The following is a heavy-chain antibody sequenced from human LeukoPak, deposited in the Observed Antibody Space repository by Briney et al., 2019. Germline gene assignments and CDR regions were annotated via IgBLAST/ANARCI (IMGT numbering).Heavy chain of an antibody. D-gene: IGHD3-10*02. J-gene: IGHJ6*02. CDR2: ISYDGSNK. Sequence: GGSLRLSCAASGFTFSNYAMHWVRQAPGKGLEWVAVISYDGSNKYYADSVKGRFTISRDNSKNTLYLQMNSLRAEDTAVYYCARCSGYGMDVWGQGTTVTVSS. V-gene: IGHV3-30-3*01. CDR1: GFTFSNYA. CDR3: ARCSGYGMDV.